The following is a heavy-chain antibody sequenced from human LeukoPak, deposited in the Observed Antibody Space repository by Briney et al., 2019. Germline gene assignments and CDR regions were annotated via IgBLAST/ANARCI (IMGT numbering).Heavy chain of an antibody. Sequence: PSETLSLTCTVSGGSISSSSYYWGWIRQPPGKGLEWIGSIYYSGSTYYNPSLKSRVTISVDTSKNQFSLKLSSVTAADTAVYCCARIAAAGTIDYWGQGTLATVSS. D-gene: IGHD6-13*01. V-gene: IGHV4-39*01. CDR1: GGSISSSSYY. CDR3: ARIAAAGTIDY. J-gene: IGHJ4*02. CDR2: IYYSGST.